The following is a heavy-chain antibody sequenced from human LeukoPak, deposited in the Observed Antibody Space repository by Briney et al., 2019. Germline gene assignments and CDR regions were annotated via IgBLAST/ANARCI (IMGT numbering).Heavy chain of an antibody. J-gene: IGHJ3*02. Sequence: SVKVSCKASGGTFSSYAISWVRQAPGQGLEWMGGIIPIFGTANYAQKFQGRVTITADESTSTAYMELSSLRSEDTAVYYCARPPYPTHYYDSSGYSGGDAFDIWGQGTMVTVSS. CDR2: IIPIFGTA. CDR1: GGTFSSYA. D-gene: IGHD3-22*01. V-gene: IGHV1-69*13. CDR3: ARPPYPTHYYDSSGYSGGDAFDI.